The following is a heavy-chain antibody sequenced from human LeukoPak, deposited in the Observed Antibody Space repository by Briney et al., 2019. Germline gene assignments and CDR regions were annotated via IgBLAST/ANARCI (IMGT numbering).Heavy chain of an antibody. CDR3: AKPFRFLEWPHEVDY. CDR2: FIGSGGIT. V-gene: IGHV3-23*01. Sequence: GGPLRLSCAAFGLTFSSYATSWGGQAPGKGLEWFSAFIGSGGITYYADSAKGRFTISTDSSKNRLYLQVSSLRAEDTAVYYCAKPFRFLEWPHEVDYWGQGTLVTVSS. D-gene: IGHD3-3*01. J-gene: IGHJ4*02. CDR1: GLTFSSYA.